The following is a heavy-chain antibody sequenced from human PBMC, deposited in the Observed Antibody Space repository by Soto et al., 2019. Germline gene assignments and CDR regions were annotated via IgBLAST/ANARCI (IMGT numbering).Heavy chain of an antibody. V-gene: IGHV3-30*18. CDR3: AKDGAPRYCSRSSCHPAGAY. Sequence: PGGSLRLSCAGSGFTFSNYGLHWVRQAPGKGLDWVSFISFDGSHKYYADSVKGRLTISRDNSNKMLNLKMDSLTTEDTAVYYCAKDGAPRYCSRSSCHPAGAYWGQGTLVTVSS. CDR2: ISFDGSHK. CDR1: GFTFSNYG. J-gene: IGHJ4*02. D-gene: IGHD2-15*01.